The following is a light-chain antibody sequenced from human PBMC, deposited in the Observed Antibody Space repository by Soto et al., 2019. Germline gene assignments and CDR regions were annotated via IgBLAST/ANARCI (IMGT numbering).Light chain of an antibody. J-gene: IGLJ2*01. V-gene: IGLV2-23*01. CDR2: EGT. CDR1: STDFENYNL. Sequence: QSVLTQPASVSESPGQSITISCTRSSTDFENYNLVSWYQHCPDKAPKLIIYEGTKRPSEISDRFSGSESDTTASLIISGLQPEDEADYYCSSYAGSSARVVFGGGTKVTVL. CDR3: SSYAGSSARVV.